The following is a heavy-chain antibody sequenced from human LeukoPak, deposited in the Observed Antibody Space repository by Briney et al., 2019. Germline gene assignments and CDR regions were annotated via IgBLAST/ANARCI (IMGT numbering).Heavy chain of an antibody. CDR1: GGSISSYY. V-gene: IGHV4-59*01. CDR2: IYYSGST. D-gene: IGHD6-13*01. J-gene: IGHJ4*02. CDR3: ARDAGYSSSWYGFDY. Sequence: PSETLSLTCTVSGGSISSYYWSWIRQPPGKGLEWIGYIYYSGSTNYNPSLKSRVTISVDTSKNQFSLELSSVTAADTAVYYCARDAGYSSSWYGFDYWGQGTLVTVSS.